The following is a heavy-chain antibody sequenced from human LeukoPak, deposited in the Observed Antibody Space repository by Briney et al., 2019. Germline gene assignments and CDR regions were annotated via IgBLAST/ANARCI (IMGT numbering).Heavy chain of an antibody. D-gene: IGHD4-17*01. V-gene: IGHV3-23*01. CDR2: ISGSGGST. J-gene: IGHJ5*02. Sequence: GGSLRLSCAAAGFTFSSYAMTWVRQAPGKGLEWVSGISGSGGSTYYADSVKGRFTISRDNSKNTLYLQMSSLRAEDTAVYYCAKGSSTVTKNWFDPWGQGTLVTVSS. CDR3: AKGSSTVTKNWFDP. CDR1: GFTFSSYA.